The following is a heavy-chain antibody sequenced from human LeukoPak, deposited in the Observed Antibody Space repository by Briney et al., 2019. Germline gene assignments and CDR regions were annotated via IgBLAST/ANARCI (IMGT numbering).Heavy chain of an antibody. CDR3: ARVLLWFGEGGMDV. J-gene: IGHJ6*04. D-gene: IGHD3-10*01. V-gene: IGHV4-34*01. CDR2: INHSGST. CDR1: GGSFSGYY. Sequence: PSETLSLTCAVYGGSFSGYYWSWIRQPPGKGLEWIGEINHSGSTNYNPSLKSRVTIPVDTSKNQFSLKLSSVTAADTAVYYCARVLLWFGEGGMDVWGKGTTVTVSS.